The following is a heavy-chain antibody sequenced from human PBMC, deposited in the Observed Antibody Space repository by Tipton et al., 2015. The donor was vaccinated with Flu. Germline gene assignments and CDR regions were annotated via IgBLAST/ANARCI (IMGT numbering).Heavy chain of an antibody. V-gene: IGHV4-38-2*01. J-gene: IGHJ5*02. CDR3: ARRDFSNYVSEPKSCFDP. CDR1: GASVGSPYC. Sequence: TLSLTCSVSGASVGSPYCWGWVRQPPGKGLEWIGNICPGSPYYNPSLRSRVTISVARAKAQFSLRLTSVTAADTAVYFCARRDFSNYVSEPKSCFDPWGQGILVTVSS. CDR2: ICPGSP. D-gene: IGHD4-11*01.